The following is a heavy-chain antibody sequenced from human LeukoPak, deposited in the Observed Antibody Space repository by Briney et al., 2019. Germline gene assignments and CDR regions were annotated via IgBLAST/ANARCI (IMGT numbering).Heavy chain of an antibody. J-gene: IGHJ6*02. CDR3: AKDLHTAMVHYGMDV. V-gene: IGHV3-30*18. D-gene: IGHD5-18*01. CDR1: GFTFSSYG. Sequence: GGSLRLSCAASGFTFSSYGMHWVRQAPGKGLEWVAVISYDGSNKYYADSVKGRFTISRDNSKNTLYLQMNSLRAEDTAVYYCAKDLHTAMVHYGMDVWGQGTTVTVSS. CDR2: ISYDGSNK.